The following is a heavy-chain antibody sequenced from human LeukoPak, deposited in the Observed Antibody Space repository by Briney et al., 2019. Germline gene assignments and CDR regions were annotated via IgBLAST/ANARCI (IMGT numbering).Heavy chain of an antibody. J-gene: IGHJ4*02. CDR3: ARAGIVVVPAAMEYYFDY. CDR2: INHSGST. V-gene: IGHV4-34*01. CDR1: GRSFSGYY. Sequence: SETLSLTCAVYGRSFSGYYWSWIRQPSGKGLEWIGEINHSGSTNYNPSLKSRVTISVDTSKNQFSLKLSSVTAADTAVYYCARAGIVVVPAAMEYYFDYWGQGTLVTASS. D-gene: IGHD2-2*01.